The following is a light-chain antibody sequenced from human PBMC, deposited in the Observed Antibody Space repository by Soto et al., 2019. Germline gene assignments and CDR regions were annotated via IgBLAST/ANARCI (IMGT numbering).Light chain of an antibody. V-gene: IGLV2-14*01. J-gene: IGLJ3*02. CDR2: DVS. CDR3: RSYTSSSTPWV. CDR1: SSDVGGYNY. Sequence: QSALTQPDSVSGSPGQSIPISCTGTSSDVGGYNYVSWYQQHPGKAPKHIIYDVSNRPSGVSNRFAGSKSGNTASLHISGLQAEDEADYYCRSYTSSSTPWVFGVGTKLTAL.